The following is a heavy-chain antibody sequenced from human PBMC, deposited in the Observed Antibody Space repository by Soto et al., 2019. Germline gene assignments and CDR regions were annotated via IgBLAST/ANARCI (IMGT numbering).Heavy chain of an antibody. CDR3: ARGPSFYDILTGYSDDAFDI. CDR1: GYTFTGYY. V-gene: IGHV1-2*04. J-gene: IGHJ3*02. CDR2: INPNSGGT. D-gene: IGHD3-9*01. Sequence: ASVKVSCKASGYTFTGYYMHWVRQAPGQGLEWMGWINPNSGGTNYAQKFQGWVTMTRDTSISTAYMKLSRLRSDDTAVYYCARGPSFYDILTGYSDDAFDIWGQGTMVTVSS.